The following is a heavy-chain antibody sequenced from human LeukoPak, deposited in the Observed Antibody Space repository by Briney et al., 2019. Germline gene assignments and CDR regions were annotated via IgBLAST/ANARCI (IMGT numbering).Heavy chain of an antibody. V-gene: IGHV4-38-2*02. CDR1: GYSISSGYY. CDR3: ARGRYGSGSYYPPGYNWFDP. CDR2: IYHSGST. Sequence: PSETLSLTCSVSGYSISSGYYWGWIRQPPGKGLEWIGSIYHSGSTYYNPSLKSRVTISVDTSKNQFSLKLSSVTAADTAVYYCARGRYGSGSYYPPGYNWFDPWGQGTLVTVSS. J-gene: IGHJ5*02. D-gene: IGHD3-10*01.